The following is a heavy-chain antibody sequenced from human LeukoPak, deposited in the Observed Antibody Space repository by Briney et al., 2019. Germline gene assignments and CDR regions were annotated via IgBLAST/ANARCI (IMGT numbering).Heavy chain of an antibody. CDR1: GFTFSSYS. CDR2: ISSSSSYI. V-gene: IGHV3-21*01. Sequence: GGSLRLSCAASGFTFSSYSMNWVRQAPGKGLEWVSSISSSSSYIYYADSVKGRFTISRDNAKNSLYLQMNSLRAEDTAAYYCARDISSSYYYYMDVWGKGTTVTVSS. D-gene: IGHD6-6*01. CDR3: ARDISSSYYYYMDV. J-gene: IGHJ6*03.